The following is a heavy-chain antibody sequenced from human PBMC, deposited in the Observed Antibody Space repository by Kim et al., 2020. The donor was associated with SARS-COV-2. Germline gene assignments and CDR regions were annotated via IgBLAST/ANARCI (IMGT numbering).Heavy chain of an antibody. CDR2: IYYSGST. V-gene: IGHV4-59*01. CDR1: GDSISSYY. Sequence: SETLSLTCTVSGDSISSYYWSWIRQPPGKGLEWIGYIYYSGSTNYNPSLKSRVTISVDTSKNQFSLKLSSVTAADTAVYYCARGQDYYYYYYGMDVWGQGTTVTVSS. J-gene: IGHJ6*02. CDR3: ARGQDYYYYYYGMDV.